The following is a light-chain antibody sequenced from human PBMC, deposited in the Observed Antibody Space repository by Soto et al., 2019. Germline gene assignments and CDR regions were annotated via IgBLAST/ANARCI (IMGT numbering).Light chain of an antibody. V-gene: IGLV1-40*01. CDR1: SSNIGAGYA. Sequence: QSVLTKPPSVSGAPGQRVTISCTGSSSNIGAGYAVHWYQQLPGTAPKHLIYRNNNRPSGVPDRFSGSKSGTSASLAITGLHAEDEADYYCHSYNSSLSGSVFGGGTKLTVL. CDR2: RNN. CDR3: HSYNSSLSGSV. J-gene: IGLJ3*02.